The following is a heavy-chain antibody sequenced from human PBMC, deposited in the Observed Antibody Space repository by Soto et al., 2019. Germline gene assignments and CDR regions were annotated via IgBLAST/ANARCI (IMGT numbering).Heavy chain of an antibody. D-gene: IGHD6-6*01. CDR2: ISYDGSNK. V-gene: IGHV3-30*18. J-gene: IGHJ6*02. Sequence: PGGSLRLSCAASGFTFSSYGMHWVRQAPGKGLEWVAVISYDGSNKYYADSVKGRFTISRDNAKNTLYLQMNSLRAEDTAVYYCAKDRLGSSNYYGMDVWGQGTAVTASS. CDR1: GFTFSSYG. CDR3: AKDRLGSSNYYGMDV.